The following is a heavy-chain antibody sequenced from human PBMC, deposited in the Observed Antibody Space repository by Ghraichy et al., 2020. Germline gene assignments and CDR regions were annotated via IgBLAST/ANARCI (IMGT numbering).Heavy chain of an antibody. Sequence: ASVKVSCKASGYTFTSYDINWVRQATGQGLEWMGWMNPNSGNTGYAQKFQGRVTMTRNTSISTAYMELSSLRSEDTAVYYCASGIAAAGTALDDAFDIWGQGTMVTVSS. J-gene: IGHJ3*02. CDR3: ASGIAAAGTALDDAFDI. CDR1: GYTFTSYD. V-gene: IGHV1-8*01. CDR2: MNPNSGNT. D-gene: IGHD6-13*01.